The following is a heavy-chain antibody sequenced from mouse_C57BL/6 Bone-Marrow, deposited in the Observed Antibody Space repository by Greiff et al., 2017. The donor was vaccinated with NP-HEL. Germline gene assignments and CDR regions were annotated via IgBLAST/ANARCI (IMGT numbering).Heavy chain of an antibody. Sequence: EVQLQQSGPELVKPGASVKISCKASGYTFTDYYMNWVKQSHGKSLEWIGDINPNNGGTSYNQKFKGKATLTVDKSSSTAYMELRNLTSEDSAVYYCATYYGRAWFAYWGQGTLVTVSA. CDR3: ATYYGRAWFAY. J-gene: IGHJ3*01. D-gene: IGHD1-1*01. CDR2: INPNNGGT. V-gene: IGHV1-26*01. CDR1: GYTFTDYY.